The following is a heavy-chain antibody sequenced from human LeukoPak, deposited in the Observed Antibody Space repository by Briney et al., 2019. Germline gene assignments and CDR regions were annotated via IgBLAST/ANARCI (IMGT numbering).Heavy chain of an antibody. CDR3: ARTRRTYYPYYFDY. CDR2: ISAYNGNT. V-gene: IGHV1-18*01. J-gene: IGHJ4*02. D-gene: IGHD3-10*01. CDR1: GYTFTSYG. Sequence: ASVKVSCKASGYTFTSYGISWVRQAPGQGLEWMGWISAYNGNTNYAQKLQGRVTMTTDTSTNTAYMELRSLRSDDTAVYYCARTRRTYYPYYFDYWGQGTLVTVSS.